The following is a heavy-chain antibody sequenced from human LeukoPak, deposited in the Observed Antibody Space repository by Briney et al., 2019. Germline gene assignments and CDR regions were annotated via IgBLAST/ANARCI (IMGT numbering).Heavy chain of an antibody. Sequence: SETLSLTCTVSGGSVSGYYWSWIRQPPGKGLEWIGYIYYSGSTNYNPSLKSRVTISVDTSKNQFSLKLSSVTAADTAVYYCARDNWNYGSSMDVWGQGTTVTVSS. J-gene: IGHJ6*02. D-gene: IGHD1-7*01. CDR1: GGSVSGYY. CDR2: IYYSGST. V-gene: IGHV4-59*02. CDR3: ARDNWNYGSSMDV.